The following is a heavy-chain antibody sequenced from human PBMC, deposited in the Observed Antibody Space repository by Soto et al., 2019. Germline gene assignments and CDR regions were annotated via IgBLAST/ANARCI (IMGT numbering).Heavy chain of an antibody. CDR2: IYYSGST. Sequence: SETLSLTCAVYGGSFSGYYWIWIRHPPGKGLEWIGSIYYSGSTNYNPSLKSRVTISVDTSKNQFSLKLSSVTAADTAVYYCARLPYYYGSGSSYWGQGTLVTVSS. D-gene: IGHD3-10*01. V-gene: IGHV4-34*01. J-gene: IGHJ4*02. CDR3: ARLPYYYGSGSSY. CDR1: GGSFSGYY.